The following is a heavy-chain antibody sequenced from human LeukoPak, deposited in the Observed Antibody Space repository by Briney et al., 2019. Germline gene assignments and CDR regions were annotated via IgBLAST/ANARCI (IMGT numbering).Heavy chain of an antibody. CDR3: AKAMTGSTYYFDS. CDR2: ISGSGDSA. D-gene: IGHD3-9*01. Sequence: TGGSLRLSCAASGFIFSNYAMSWVRQTPGKGLEWVSSISGSGDSAYFAASVKGRFTISRDNSKNTLYLQMSSLRAEDTAVYYCAKAMTGSTYYFDSWGQGTLVTVSS. J-gene: IGHJ4*02. CDR1: GFIFSNYA. V-gene: IGHV3-23*01.